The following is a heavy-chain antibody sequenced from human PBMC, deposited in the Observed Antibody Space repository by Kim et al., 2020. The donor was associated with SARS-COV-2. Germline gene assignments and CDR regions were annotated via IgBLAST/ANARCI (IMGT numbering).Heavy chain of an antibody. J-gene: IGHJ4*02. V-gene: IGHV1-3*01. CDR3: ARDLVHTGFDY. D-gene: IGHD2-8*02. CDR2: INAGTGNT. CDR1: GYIFTDFA. Sequence: ASVKVSCKASGYIFTDFAIQWVRQAPGQGLEWMGWINAGTGNTKFSQHFQGRVTFTRDTSANTASMELSSLRSEDTAVYYCARDLVHTGFDYWGQGSLV.